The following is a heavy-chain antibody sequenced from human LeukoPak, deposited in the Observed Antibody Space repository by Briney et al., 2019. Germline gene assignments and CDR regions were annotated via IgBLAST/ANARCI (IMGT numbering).Heavy chain of an antibody. J-gene: IGHJ4*02. D-gene: IGHD2-2*01. CDR1: GGSISNSSYY. CDR2: IYYSGNT. V-gene: IGHV4-39*07. CDR3: ARESSTIEGFDY. Sequence: SETLSLTCTVSGGSISNSSYYWGWIRQPPGKGLEWIGSIYYSGNTFYNPSLKSRVTISVDTSKNQFSLRLSSVTAADTAVYYCARESSTIEGFDYWGQGTLVTVSS.